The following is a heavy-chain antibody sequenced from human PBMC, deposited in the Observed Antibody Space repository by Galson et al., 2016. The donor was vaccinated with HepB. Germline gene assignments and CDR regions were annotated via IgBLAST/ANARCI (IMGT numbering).Heavy chain of an antibody. CDR2: LFSDGDT. CDR3: ARDYSSGWFDGSWFDP. D-gene: IGHD6-19*01. CDR1: GSTVSRNH. J-gene: IGHJ5*02. V-gene: IGHV3-53*01. Sequence: SLRLSCAASGSTVSRNHMSWVRQAPGKGLEWVSTLFSDGDTSYTDSVKGRFTISRDSPKNTLYLQMNSLRVDDTAVYYCARDYSSGWFDGSWFDPWGQGTLVTVSS.